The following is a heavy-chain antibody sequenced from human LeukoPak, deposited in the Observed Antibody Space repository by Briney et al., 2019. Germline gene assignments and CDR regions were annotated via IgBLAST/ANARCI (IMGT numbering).Heavy chain of an antibody. CDR2: IYYSGST. CDR3: ARDTVAVAGTQNSYYYMDV. Sequence: SETLSLTCTVSGGSISSYYWSWIRQPPGKGLEWIGDIYYSGSTRYNPSLKSRVTISVDTSKNQFSLKLSSVTAADTAVYYCARDTVAVAGTQNSYYYMDVWGKGTTVTVSS. D-gene: IGHD6-19*01. V-gene: IGHV4-59*12. CDR1: GGSISSYY. J-gene: IGHJ6*03.